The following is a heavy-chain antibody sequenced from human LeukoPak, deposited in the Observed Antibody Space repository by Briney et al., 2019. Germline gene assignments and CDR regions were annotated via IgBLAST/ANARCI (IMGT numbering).Heavy chain of an antibody. CDR3: AKEWEDIVVVPAAHFDY. CDR1: GFTFSSYA. D-gene: IGHD2-2*01. V-gene: IGHV3-23*01. J-gene: IGHJ4*02. CDR2: ISGSGGST. Sequence: PGGSLRLSCAASGFTFSSYAMSWVRQAPGKGLEWVSAISGSGGSTYYADSVKGRFTISRDNSKNTLYLQMNSLRAEDTAVYYCAKEWEDIVVVPAAHFDYWGQGTLVTVSS.